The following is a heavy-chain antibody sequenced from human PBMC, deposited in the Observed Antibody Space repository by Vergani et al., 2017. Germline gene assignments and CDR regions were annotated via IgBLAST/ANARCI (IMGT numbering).Heavy chain of an antibody. CDR2: IWYDGSNK. CDR3: ARDHGGEGAFDI. D-gene: IGHD2-15*01. CDR1: GFTFSSYG. Sequence: QVQLVESGGGVVQPGRSLRLSCAASGFTFSSYGMHWVRQAPGKGLEWVAVIWYDGSNKYYADSVKGRFTISRDNSKNTLYLQMNSLRAEDTAVYYCARDHGGEGAFDIWGQGTMVTVSS. J-gene: IGHJ3*02. V-gene: IGHV3-33*01.